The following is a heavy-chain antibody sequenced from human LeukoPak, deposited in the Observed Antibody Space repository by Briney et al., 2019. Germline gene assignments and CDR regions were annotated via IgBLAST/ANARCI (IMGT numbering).Heavy chain of an antibody. CDR3: ARGRTKVVPAADYYYMDV. CDR1: GYTFTSYG. Sequence: ASVKVSCKASGYTFTSYGISWVRQAPGQGLEWMGWISAYNGNTNYAQKLQGRVTMTTDTSTSTAYMELSSLRSEDTAVYYCARGRTKVVPAADYYYMDVWGKGTTVTVSS. D-gene: IGHD2-2*01. V-gene: IGHV1-18*01. CDR2: ISAYNGNT. J-gene: IGHJ6*03.